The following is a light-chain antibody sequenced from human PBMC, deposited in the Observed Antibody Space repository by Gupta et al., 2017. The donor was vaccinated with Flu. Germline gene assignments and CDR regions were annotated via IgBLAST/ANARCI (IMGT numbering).Light chain of an antibody. J-gene: IGLJ3*02. CDR2: CTN. V-gene: IGLV8-61*01. CDR3: VLYMGSGGWL. CDR1: SGSVSTSYY. Sequence: QTVVTQEPSFSVSPGGTVTLTCGLSSGSVSTSYYPSWYQHTPDQAPRTLISCTNSRPAGVPDRFSGSSLGNKAALTITGAQEDDESDYYSVLYMGSGGWLFGGGTKLTVL.